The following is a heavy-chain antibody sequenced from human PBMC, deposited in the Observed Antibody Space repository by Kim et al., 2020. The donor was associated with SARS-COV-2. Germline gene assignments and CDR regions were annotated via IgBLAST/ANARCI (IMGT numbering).Heavy chain of an antibody. J-gene: IGHJ6*02. CDR2: INNIGSGT. V-gene: IGHV3-48*03. CDR3: ARKSYYTSRYFYNGMDV. D-gene: IGHD3-10*01. Sequence: GGSLRLSCVSSGFTFSSYEMTWVRQAAGKGLECISYINNIGSGTNYADSVKGRFTISRDNARNSLYLEMNSLRAEDTAIYYCARKSYYTSRYFYNGMDVWGQGTTVTVSS. CDR1: GFTFSSYE.